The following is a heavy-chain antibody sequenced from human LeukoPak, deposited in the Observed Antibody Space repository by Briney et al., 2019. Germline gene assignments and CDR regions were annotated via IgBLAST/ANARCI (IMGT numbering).Heavy chain of an antibody. D-gene: IGHD3-3*01. CDR2: IYYSGST. Sequence: SETLSLTCTDSGGSISSYYWSWIRQPPGKGLEWIGYIYYSGSTNYNPSLKSRVTISVDTSKNPFSLKLSSVTAADTAVYYCAKAIYDFWSGYTPPGGMDGWGQRTTVTVSS. CDR3: AKAIYDFWSGYTPPGGMDG. J-gene: IGHJ6*01. V-gene: IGHV4-59*01. CDR1: GGSISSYY.